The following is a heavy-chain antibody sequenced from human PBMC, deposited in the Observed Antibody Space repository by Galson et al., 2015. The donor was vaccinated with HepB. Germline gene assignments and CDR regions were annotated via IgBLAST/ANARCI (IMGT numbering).Heavy chain of an antibody. CDR2: ISYDASNK. D-gene: IGHD2-15*01. V-gene: IGHV3-30-3*01. CDR1: GFTFSNYA. CDR3: AREGSGIHKQSGYFDY. Sequence: LRLSCAASGFTFSNYAMYWVRQSPGKGLEWVAVISYDASNKYHADSVKGRFTISRDNSKNTLYLEMNSLRAEDTAVYYCAREGSGIHKQSGYFDYWGQGTLVTVSS. J-gene: IGHJ4*02.